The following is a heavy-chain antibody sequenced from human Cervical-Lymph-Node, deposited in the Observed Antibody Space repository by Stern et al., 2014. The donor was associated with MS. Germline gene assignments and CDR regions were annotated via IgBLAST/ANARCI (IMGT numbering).Heavy chain of an antibody. CDR1: GYTFTAYF. V-gene: IGHV1-2*02. D-gene: IGHD1-26*01. CDR2: ISPKTGSA. J-gene: IGHJ4*02. Sequence: VQLVESGAEVERPGASVKVSCKASGYTFTAYFLHWVRQAPGHGLEWMVWISPKTGSATYAQKFQDRVTMTRDTSINTGYMEVSSLRSDDTAVYYCARDRGSYSDYWGQGTLVAVSS. CDR3: ARDRGSYSDY.